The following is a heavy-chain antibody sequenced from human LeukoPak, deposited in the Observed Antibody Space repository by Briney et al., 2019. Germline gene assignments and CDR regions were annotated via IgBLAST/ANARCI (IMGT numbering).Heavy chain of an antibody. V-gene: IGHV3-53*05. J-gene: IGHJ4*02. D-gene: IGHD2-2*01. CDR3: AKVTDIVVVPAAATPDY. CDR2: IYSGGST. CDR1: GFTVSSNY. Sequence: GGSLRLSWAASGFTVSSNYMSWVRQAPGKGLEGASVIYSGGSTYYADSVKGRFTISRDNSKNTLYLQMNSLRAEDTAVYYCAKVTDIVVVPAAATPDYWGQGTLVTVSS.